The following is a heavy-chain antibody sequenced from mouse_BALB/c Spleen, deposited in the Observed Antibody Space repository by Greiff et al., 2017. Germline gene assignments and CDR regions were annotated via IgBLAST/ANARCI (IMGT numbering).Heavy chain of an antibody. CDR2: IWSGGST. CDR1: GFSLTSYG. J-gene: IGHJ3*01. CDR3: ARPYRYDVAWFAY. D-gene: IGHD2-14*01. V-gene: IGHV2-2*02. Sequence: VKLVESGPGLVQPSQSLSITCTVSGFSLTSYGVHWVRQSPGKGLEWLGVIWSGGSTDYNAAFISRLSISKDNSKSQVFFKMNSLQANDTAIYYCARPYRYDVAWFAYWGQGTLVTVSA.